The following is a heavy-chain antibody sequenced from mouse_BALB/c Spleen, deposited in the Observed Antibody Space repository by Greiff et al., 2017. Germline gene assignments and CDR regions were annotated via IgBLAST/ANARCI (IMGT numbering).Heavy chain of an antibody. CDR3: ERTTVVADYIDY. J-gene: IGHJ2*01. CDR1: GFTFSSYA. D-gene: IGHD1-1*01. CDR2: ISSGGST. V-gene: IGHV5-6-5*01. Sequence: EVQLVESGAGLVKPGGSLKLSCAASGFTFSSYAMSWVRQTPEKRLEWVASISSGGSTYYPDSVKGRFTISRDNARNILYLQMSGLRSEDTAMYYCERTTVVADYIDYWGQGTTVTVSS.